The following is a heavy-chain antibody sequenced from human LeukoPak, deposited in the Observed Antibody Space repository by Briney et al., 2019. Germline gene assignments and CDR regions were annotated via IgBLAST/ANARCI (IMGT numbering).Heavy chain of an antibody. CDR1: GFTFSSYT. Sequence: GGSLRLSCAASGFTFSSYTMNWVRQAPGKGLEYVSAISDSGGSTYYADSVKGRFTISRDNSKNTLYLQMSSLRAEDTAVYFCVRGYSFGPYGMDVWGQGTTVTVSS. CDR2: ISDSGGST. V-gene: IGHV3-64D*09. D-gene: IGHD2-15*01. CDR3: VRGYSFGPYGMDV. J-gene: IGHJ6*02.